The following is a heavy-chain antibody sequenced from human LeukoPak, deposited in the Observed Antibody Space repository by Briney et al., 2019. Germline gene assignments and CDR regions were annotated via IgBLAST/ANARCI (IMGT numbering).Heavy chain of an antibody. J-gene: IGHJ4*02. Sequence: GGSLRLSCAASGFTFSGSAMHWVRQASGKGLEWVGPIRSKANSYATAYAASVKGRFTISRDDSKNTAYLQMNSLKTEDTAVYFCARATLSDYYFNYWGQGTLVTVSS. CDR2: IRSKANSYAT. CDR1: GFTFSGSA. V-gene: IGHV3-73*01. CDR3: ARATLSDYYFNY.